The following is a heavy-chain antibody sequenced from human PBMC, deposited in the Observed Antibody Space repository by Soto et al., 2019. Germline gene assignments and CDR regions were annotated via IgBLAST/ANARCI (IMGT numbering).Heavy chain of an antibody. V-gene: IGHV1-18*04. J-gene: IGHJ4*01. CDR2: ISAYSGNT. CDR1: GYTFTTYG. CDR3: ARVVKAGDYGDYGRYYFDY. Sequence: QVQLVQSGAEVKKPGASVKVSCKASGYTFTTYGITWVRQAPGQGLEWMGWISAYSGNTNYAQKLQGTLTVTTDTSTTTAYMDRRSRRSDDTAVYYCARVVKAGDYGDYGRYYFDYWGHGTLVTVSS. D-gene: IGHD4-17*01.